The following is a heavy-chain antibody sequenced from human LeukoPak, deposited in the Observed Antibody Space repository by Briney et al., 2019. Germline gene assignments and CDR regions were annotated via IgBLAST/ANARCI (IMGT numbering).Heavy chain of an antibody. J-gene: IGHJ4*02. D-gene: IGHD3-22*01. CDR1: GGSFSGYY. V-gene: IGHV4-34*01. CDR2: IYYSGST. Sequence: SETLSLTCAVYGGSFSGYYWSWIRQPPGKGLEWIGSIYYSGSTYYNPSLKSRVTISVDTSKNQFSLKLSSVTAADTAVYYCARHGTETHYYDSSGYYGTLFDYWGQGTLVTVSS. CDR3: ARHGTETHYYDSSGYYGTLFDY.